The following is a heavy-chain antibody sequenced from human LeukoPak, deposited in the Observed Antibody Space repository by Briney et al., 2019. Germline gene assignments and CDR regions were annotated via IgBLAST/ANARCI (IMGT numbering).Heavy chain of an antibody. Sequence: PSETLSLTCTVSGGPISSYYWSWIRQPPGKGLEWIGYIYYSGSTNYNPSLKSRVTISVDTSKNQFSPKLSSVTAADTAVYYCARALGYSRSWYGFDYWRQGTLVTVSS. V-gene: IGHV4-59*01. CDR2: IYYSGST. CDR3: ARALGYSRSWYGFDY. D-gene: IGHD6-13*01. CDR1: GGPISSYY. J-gene: IGHJ4*02.